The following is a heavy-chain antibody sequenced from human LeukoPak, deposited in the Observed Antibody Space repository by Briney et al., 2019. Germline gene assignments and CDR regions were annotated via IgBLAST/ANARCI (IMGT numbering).Heavy chain of an antibody. CDR3: ARGNWNYVYAFDI. J-gene: IGHJ3*02. CDR1: GYTFTGYY. D-gene: IGHD1-7*01. CDR2: INPNSGGT. V-gene: IGHV1-2*02. Sequence: ASVKVSCKASGYTFTGYYMHWVRQAHGQGLEWMGWINPNSGGTNYAQKFQGRVTMTRDTSISTAYMELSRLRSDDTAVYYCARGNWNYVYAFDIWGQGTMVTVSS.